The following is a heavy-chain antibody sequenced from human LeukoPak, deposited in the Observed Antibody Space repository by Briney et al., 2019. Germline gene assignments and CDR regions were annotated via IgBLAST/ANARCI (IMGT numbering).Heavy chain of an antibody. CDR2: IYNSGST. CDR1: GRSISSYY. V-gene: IGHV4-59*01. D-gene: IGHD6-19*01. CDR3: ARESGGPHSGFEI. Sequence: PSETLSLTYTLSGRSISSYYWGWLRQPPGKGLEWIGYIYNSGSTNYNPSLKSRVTISVDTSKNQYSLKMSSVTAADTAVYYRARESGGPHSGFEIWGQGTMVTASS. J-gene: IGHJ3*02.